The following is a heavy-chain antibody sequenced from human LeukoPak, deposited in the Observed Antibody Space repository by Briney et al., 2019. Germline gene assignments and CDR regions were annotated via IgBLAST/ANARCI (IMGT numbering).Heavy chain of an antibody. V-gene: IGHV1-2*02. CDR1: GYTFTGYY. J-gene: IGHJ4*02. Sequence: PWASVKVSCKASGYTFTGYYMHWVRQAPGQGLEWMGWINPNSGGTNYAQKFQGRVTMTRDTSISTAYMELSRLRSDDTAVYYCATAADNYYGSSGYYLYWGQGTLVTVSS. D-gene: IGHD3-22*01. CDR3: ATAADNYYGSSGYYLY. CDR2: INPNSGGT.